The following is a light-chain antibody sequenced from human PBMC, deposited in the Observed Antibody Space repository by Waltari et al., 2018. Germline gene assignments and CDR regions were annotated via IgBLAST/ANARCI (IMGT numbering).Light chain of an antibody. CDR1: QSVLYSSNNKNY. Sequence: DIVMTQSPEFLAVPLGERATINCKSSQSVLYSSNNKNYLAWYQQKPGQPPKLLIHWASNRESGVPDRFSGSESGTDFTLTISSLQAEDVAVYYCQQYYAVRRTFGQGTKVEV. CDR2: WAS. J-gene: IGKJ1*01. CDR3: QQYYAVRRT. V-gene: IGKV4-1*01.